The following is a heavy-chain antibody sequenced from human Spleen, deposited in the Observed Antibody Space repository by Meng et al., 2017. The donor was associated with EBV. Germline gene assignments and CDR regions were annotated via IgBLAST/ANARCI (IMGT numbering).Heavy chain of an antibody. D-gene: IGHD3-16*01. CDR1: GGSVSSGSYY. CDR3: AREQRNRYYYFDY. Sequence: QVQLQESGPRLVKPSETLSLTCTVPGGSVSSGSYYWTWIRQPPGKGLEWIGDIYYSGYINYNPSLKSRVTISVDTSKNQFSLRLSSVAAADTAVYYCAREQRNRYYYFDYWGQGTLVTVDS. V-gene: IGHV4-61*01. J-gene: IGHJ4*02. CDR2: IYYSGYI.